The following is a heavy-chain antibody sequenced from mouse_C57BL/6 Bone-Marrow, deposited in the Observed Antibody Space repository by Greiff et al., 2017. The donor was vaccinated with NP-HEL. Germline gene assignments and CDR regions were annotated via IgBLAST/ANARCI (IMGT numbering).Heavy chain of an antibody. Sequence: EVKVEESGGGLVQPGGSMKLSCVASGFTFSNYWMNWVRQSPEKGLEWVAQIRLKSDNYATHYAESVKGRFTISRDDSKSSVYLQMNNLRAEDTGIYYCSRQLRLQYYFDYWGQGTTLTVSS. CDR3: SRQLRLQYYFDY. V-gene: IGHV6-3*01. CDR1: GFTFSNYW. J-gene: IGHJ2*01. CDR2: IRLKSDNYAT. D-gene: IGHD3-2*02.